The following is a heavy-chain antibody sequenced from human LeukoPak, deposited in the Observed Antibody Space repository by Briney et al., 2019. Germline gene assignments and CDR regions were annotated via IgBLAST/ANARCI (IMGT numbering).Heavy chain of an antibody. CDR1: GFTFGDYF. CDR2: ICGSSQTI. V-gene: IGHV3-11*04. CDR3: SRRGWGSYSQDY. Sequence: GGSLRLSCEGTGFTFGDYFMTWIRQAPGKGLEWLAYICGSSQTIYYADSVRGRFTVSRDNTRQSLYLQMNSLRVEDTAVYYCSRRGWGSYSQDYWGQGTLATVSA. D-gene: IGHD3-10*01. J-gene: IGHJ4*02.